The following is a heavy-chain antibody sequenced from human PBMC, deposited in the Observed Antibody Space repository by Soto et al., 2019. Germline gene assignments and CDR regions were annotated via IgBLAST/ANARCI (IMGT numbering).Heavy chain of an antibody. D-gene: IGHD3-3*01. CDR3: ARDYDFWSGYLYYYYGMDV. CDR2: INSDGSST. V-gene: IGHV3-74*01. CDR1: GFTFSSYW. J-gene: IGHJ6*02. Sequence: SLRLSCAASGFTFSSYWMHWVRQAPGKGLVWVSRINSDGSSTSYADSVKGRFTISRDNAKNTLYLQMNSLRAEDTAVYYCARDYDFWSGYLYYYYGMDVWGQGTTVTVSS.